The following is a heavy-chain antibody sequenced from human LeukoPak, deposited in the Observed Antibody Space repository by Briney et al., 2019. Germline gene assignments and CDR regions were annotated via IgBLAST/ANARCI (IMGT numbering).Heavy chain of an antibody. CDR2: INHTGST. V-gene: IGHV4-34*01. Sequence: PENLALTCAVYGVSFSGYYWSWIRQPSGKVLEWVGEINHTGSTNYNQSLQTRVTISVDTYKNQFSLKLSSVTAAETAMYSSARGETGYCSSTSCYGFRWFDPWGQGALVTVSS. D-gene: IGHD2-2*01. J-gene: IGHJ5*02. CDR3: ARGETGYCSSTSCYGFRWFDP. CDR1: GVSFSGYY.